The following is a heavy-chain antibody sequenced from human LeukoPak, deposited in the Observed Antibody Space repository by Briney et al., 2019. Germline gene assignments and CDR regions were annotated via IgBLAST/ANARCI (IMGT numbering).Heavy chain of an antibody. D-gene: IGHD6-19*01. CDR2: ISSSSSYI. Sequence: GGSLRLSCAASGFTFSSYSMNWVRQAPGKGLEWVSSISSSSSYIYYTGSVKGRFTISRDNAKNSLYLQMNSLTAEDTAVYYCARDSGSGWYLADYWGQGTLVTVSS. CDR3: ARDSGSGWYLADY. V-gene: IGHV3-21*01. CDR1: GFTFSSYS. J-gene: IGHJ4*02.